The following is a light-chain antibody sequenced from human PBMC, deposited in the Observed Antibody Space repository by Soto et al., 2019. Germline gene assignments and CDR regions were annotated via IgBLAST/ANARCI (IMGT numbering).Light chain of an antibody. CDR3: QQRSNWPPIT. CDR2: GIS. Sequence: EIVMTQSPATLSVSPGERVTFSCRASQSVSTRLAWYQHKPGQAPRLLISGISRRATGIPDRFSGSGSGTDFTLTITRLEPEDFAVYYCQQRSNWPPITFGQGTRLEI. V-gene: IGKV3D-20*02. CDR1: QSVSTR. J-gene: IGKJ5*01.